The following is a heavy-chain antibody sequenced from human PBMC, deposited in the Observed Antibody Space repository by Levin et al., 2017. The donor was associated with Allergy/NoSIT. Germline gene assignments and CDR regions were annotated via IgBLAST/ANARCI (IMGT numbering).Heavy chain of an antibody. CDR1: GYTFTSYA. CDR3: ASLHPPIAAAGRHLRAFDI. CDR2: INAGNGNT. Sequence: ASVKVSCKASGYTFTSYAMHWVRQAPGQRLEWMGWINAGNGNTKYSQKFQGRVTITRDTSASTAYMELSSLRSEDTAVYYCASLHPPIAAAGRHLRAFDIWGQGTMVTVSS. J-gene: IGHJ3*02. D-gene: IGHD6-13*01. V-gene: IGHV1-3*01.